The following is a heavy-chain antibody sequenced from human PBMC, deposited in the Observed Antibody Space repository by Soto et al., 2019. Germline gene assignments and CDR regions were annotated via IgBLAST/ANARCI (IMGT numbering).Heavy chain of an antibody. CDR2: IIPIFGTA. V-gene: IGHV1-69*13. CDR1: GGTFSSYA. CDR3: ARGQWELLQYYYYYGMDV. D-gene: IGHD1-26*01. J-gene: IGHJ6*02. Sequence: SVKVSCKASGGTFSSYAISGVRQAPGQGLEWMGGIIPIFGTANYAQKFQGRVTITADESTSTAYMELSSLRSEDTAVYYCARGQWELLQYYYYYGMDVWGRGTTVTVSS.